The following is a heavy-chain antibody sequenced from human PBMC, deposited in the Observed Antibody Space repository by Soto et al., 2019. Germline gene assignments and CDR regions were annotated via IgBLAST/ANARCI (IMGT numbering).Heavy chain of an antibody. CDR1: GGTFSSYA. J-gene: IGHJ4*02. V-gene: IGHV1-69*06. CDR3: AREGVTMVRGVRSGNDY. Sequence: QVQLVQSGAEVKKPGSSVKVSCKASGGTFSSYAISWVRQAPGQGLEWMGGIIPIFGTANYAQKFQGRVTITADKSASTAYMELSSLRSEDTAVYYCAREGVTMVRGVRSGNDYWGQGTLVTVSS. D-gene: IGHD3-10*01. CDR2: IIPIFGTA.